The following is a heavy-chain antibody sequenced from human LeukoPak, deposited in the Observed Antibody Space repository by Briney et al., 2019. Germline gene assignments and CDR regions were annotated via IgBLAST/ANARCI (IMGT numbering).Heavy chain of an antibody. CDR1: GYTFTSYA. J-gene: IGHJ3*02. D-gene: IGHD1-1*01. Sequence: ASVKVSCKASGYTFTSYAMNWVRQAPGQGLEGMGWINTNTGNPTYAQGFTGRFVFSLDTSVSTAYLQISSLKAEDTAVYYCARVGTGTTSGAFDIWGQGTMVTVSS. CDR2: INTNTGNP. V-gene: IGHV7-4-1*02. CDR3: ARVGTGTTSGAFDI.